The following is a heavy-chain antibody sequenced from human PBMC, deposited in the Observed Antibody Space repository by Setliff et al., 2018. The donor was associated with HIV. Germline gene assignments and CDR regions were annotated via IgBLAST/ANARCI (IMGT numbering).Heavy chain of an antibody. CDR1: GYSISSGYY. D-gene: IGHD1-26*01. CDR3: ARRRPPPSGTYSRYYMDV. CDR2: IYRSGST. J-gene: IGHJ6*03. Sequence: KTSETLSLTCAVSGYSISSGYYWGWIRQPPGKGLEWIGLIYRSGSTYYNPSLKSRVTISVDTSKNQFSLKLSSVTAADTAVYYCARRRPPPSGTYSRYYMDVWGKGTTVTVSS. V-gene: IGHV4-38-2*01.